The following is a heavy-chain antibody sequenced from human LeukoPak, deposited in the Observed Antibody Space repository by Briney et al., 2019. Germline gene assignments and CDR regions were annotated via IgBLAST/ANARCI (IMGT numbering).Heavy chain of an antibody. CDR3: ARGVKGVRGAFDI. CDR1: GGSISSGGYY. J-gene: IGHJ3*02. Sequence: SQTLCLTCTVSGGSISSGGYYWTWIRQHPGKGLEWIGYIYNSVSTYSNPSLKSRLTMSVDISKNQFSLKLSSVTAADTAVYYCARGVKGVRGAFDIWGQGTMVTVSS. V-gene: IGHV4-31*03. D-gene: IGHD3-10*01. CDR2: IYNSVST.